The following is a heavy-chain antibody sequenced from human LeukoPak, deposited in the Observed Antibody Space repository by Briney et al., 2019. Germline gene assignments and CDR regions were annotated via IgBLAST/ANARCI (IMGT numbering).Heavy chain of an antibody. D-gene: IGHD1-1*01. V-gene: IGHV4-59*01. J-gene: IGHJ5*02. CDR1: GGSISSYY. CDR3: AREGTAGTNLNWFDP. CDR2: ISYSGST. Sequence: SETLSLTCTVSGGSISSYYWSWIRQPPGKGLEWIGYISYSGSTNFNPSLKSRVTISVDTSKNQFPLKLSSVTAADTAVYYCAREGTAGTNLNWFDPWGQGTLVTVSS.